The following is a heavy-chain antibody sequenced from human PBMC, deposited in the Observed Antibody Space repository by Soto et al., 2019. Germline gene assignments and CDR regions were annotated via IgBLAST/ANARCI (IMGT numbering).Heavy chain of an antibody. CDR1: GGTFSSYA. CDR2: IIPIFGTA. J-gene: IGHJ5*02. Sequence: SVKVSCKASGGTFSSYAISWVRQAPGQGLEWMGGIIPIFGTANYAQKFQGRVTITADESTSTAYMELSSLRSEDTAVYYCARIFCSGYPGEKNLFAPWGQRTLVLVSS. V-gene: IGHV1-69*13. D-gene: IGHD3-3*01. CDR3: ARIFCSGYPGEKNLFAP.